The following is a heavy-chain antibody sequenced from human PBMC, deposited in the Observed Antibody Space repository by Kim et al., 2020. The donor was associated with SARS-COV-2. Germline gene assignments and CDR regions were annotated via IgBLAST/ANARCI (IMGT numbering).Heavy chain of an antibody. D-gene: IGHD3-3*01. Sequence: SETLSLTCAVYGGSFSGYYWSWIRQPPGKGLEWIGEINHSGSTNYNPSLKSRVTISVDTSKNQFSLKLSSVTAADTAVYYCAKGGVIDYWGQGTRVTVSS. CDR3: AKGGVIDY. CDR2: INHSGST. J-gene: IGHJ4*02. CDR1: GGSFSGYY. V-gene: IGHV4-34*01.